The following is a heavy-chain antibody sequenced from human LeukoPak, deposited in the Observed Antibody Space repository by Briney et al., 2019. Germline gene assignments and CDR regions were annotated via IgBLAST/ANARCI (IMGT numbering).Heavy chain of an antibody. J-gene: IGHJ4*02. Sequence: PSETLSLTCTVSGVSISSYYWSWIRQPPGKGLEWIGYIYYSGSTNYNPSLKSRVTISVDTSKNQFSLKLSSVTAADTAVYYCATNRYSGSYFVWGQGTLVTVSS. V-gene: IGHV4-59*01. CDR2: IYYSGST. CDR3: ATNRYSGSYFV. CDR1: GVSISSYY. D-gene: IGHD1-26*01.